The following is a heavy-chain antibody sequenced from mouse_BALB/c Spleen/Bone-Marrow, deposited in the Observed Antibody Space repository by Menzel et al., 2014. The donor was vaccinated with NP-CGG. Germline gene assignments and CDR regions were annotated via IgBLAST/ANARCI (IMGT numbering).Heavy chain of an antibody. J-gene: IGHJ2*01. CDR3: ARVYYGNLDY. Sequence: VQLVESGAELVRPGSSVKISCKASGYTFSNFWMNWVKRRPGQGLEWIGQIHPGDGDTNNNGKFKGKATLTTDKSSSTAYMHLSSLSSEDSAVYFCARVYYGNLDYWGQGTTLTVSS. V-gene: IGHV1-80*01. CDR2: IHPGDGDT. D-gene: IGHD2-1*01. CDR1: GYTFSNFW.